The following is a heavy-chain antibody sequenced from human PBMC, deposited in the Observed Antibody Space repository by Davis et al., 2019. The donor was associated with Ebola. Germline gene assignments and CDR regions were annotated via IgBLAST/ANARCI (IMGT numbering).Heavy chain of an antibody. J-gene: IGHJ1*01. D-gene: IGHD6-6*01. CDR2: ISGHGDRI. V-gene: IGHV3-43*02. Sequence: GGSLRLSCAASGFTFEDYAIHWVRQAPGKGLEWVSLISGHGDRIYYADSVKGRFTISRDNAKNSLYLQMNSLRAEDTAVYYCARAYSSTWPEYFQHWGQGTLVTVSS. CDR1: GFTFEDYA. CDR3: ARAYSSTWPEYFQH.